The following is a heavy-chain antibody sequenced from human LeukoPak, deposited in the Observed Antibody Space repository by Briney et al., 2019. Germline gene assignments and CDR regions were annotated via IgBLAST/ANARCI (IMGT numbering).Heavy chain of an antibody. Sequence: SETLSLTCTVSGGSISSSSYYWGWIRQPPGKGLEWIGSIYYSGLTYYNPSLKSRVTISVDTSKNQFSLKLSSVTAAATDVYYCARPRPVTTISYYYMDVWGKGTTVTVSS. CDR3: ARPRPVTTISYYYMDV. CDR1: GGSISSSSYY. V-gene: IGHV4-39*01. D-gene: IGHD4-17*01. J-gene: IGHJ6*03. CDR2: IYYSGLT.